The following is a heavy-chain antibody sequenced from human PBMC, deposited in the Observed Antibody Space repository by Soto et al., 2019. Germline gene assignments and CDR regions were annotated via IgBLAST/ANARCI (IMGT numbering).Heavy chain of an antibody. V-gene: IGHV3-48*02. Sequence: GGSLRLSCAASGFTFSHAWMSWVRQAPGKGLEWVSYVSSRSITIYYADSLKGRFTIFRDNAKNSLYLQMNSLRDEDTAVYYCARGGYCSGGSCFDYSGMDVWGQGTTVTVSS. CDR2: VSSRSITI. CDR3: ARGGYCSGGSCFDYSGMDV. D-gene: IGHD2-15*01. J-gene: IGHJ6*02. CDR1: GFTFSHAW.